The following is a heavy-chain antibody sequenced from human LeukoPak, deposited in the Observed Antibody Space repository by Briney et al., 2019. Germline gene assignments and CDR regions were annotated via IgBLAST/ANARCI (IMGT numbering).Heavy chain of an antibody. J-gene: IGHJ4*02. Sequence: PGGSLRLSLAASGFTFSSYAMSWVRQAPGKGLEWVSAISGSGGSTYYADSVKGRFTISRDNSKNTLYLQMNSLSAEDTAVYYCAKDYWDYYDSGSSFDYWGQGTLVTVSS. CDR1: GFTFSSYA. D-gene: IGHD3-10*01. V-gene: IGHV3-23*01. CDR3: AKDYWDYYDSGSSFDY. CDR2: ISGSGGST.